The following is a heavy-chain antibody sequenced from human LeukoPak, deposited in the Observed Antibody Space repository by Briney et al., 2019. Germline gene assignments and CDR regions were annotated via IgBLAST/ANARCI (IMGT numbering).Heavy chain of an antibody. Sequence: ASVKVSCKASGYTFTSYGISWVRQAPGQGLEWMGWISGYNGKTNYAQKLQGRVTMTTDTSTSTAYMELRSLRSDDTAVYYCARLIAAAGTGWFDPWGQGTLVTVSS. V-gene: IGHV1-18*01. CDR1: GYTFTSYG. CDR3: ARLIAAAGTGWFDP. CDR2: ISGYNGKT. J-gene: IGHJ5*02. D-gene: IGHD6-13*01.